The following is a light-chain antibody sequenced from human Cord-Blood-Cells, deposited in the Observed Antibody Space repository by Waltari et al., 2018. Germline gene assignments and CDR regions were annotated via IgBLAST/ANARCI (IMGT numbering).Light chain of an antibody. CDR1: SSDVGGYHY. V-gene: IGLV2-14*01. CDR3: SSYTSSSTLV. CDR2: EVS. J-gene: IGLJ1*01. Sequence: QSALTQPASVSGSPGQSTTISCTGTSSDVGGYHYFSWYQQHPGKAPKLMIYEVSNRPSGVSNRFSGSKSGNTASLTISGLQAEDEADYYCSSYTSSSTLVFGTGTKVTVL.